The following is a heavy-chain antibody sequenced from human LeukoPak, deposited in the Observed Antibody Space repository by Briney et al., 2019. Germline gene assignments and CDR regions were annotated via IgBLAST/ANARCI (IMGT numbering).Heavy chain of an antibody. D-gene: IGHD2-2*01. CDR1: GFTFSSYS. Sequence: PGGSLRLSCAASGFTFSSYSVNWVRQAPGKGLEWVSSISSSSSYIYYADSVRGRFTISRDNAKNSLYLQMNSLRAEDTAVYYCARVLGYCSSTSCYFGYAFDIWGQGTMVTVSS. J-gene: IGHJ3*02. CDR2: ISSSSSYI. CDR3: ARVLGYCSSTSCYFGYAFDI. V-gene: IGHV3-21*01.